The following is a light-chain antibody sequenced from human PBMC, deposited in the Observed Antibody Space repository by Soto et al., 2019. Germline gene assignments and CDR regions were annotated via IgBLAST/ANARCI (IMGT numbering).Light chain of an antibody. Sequence: QSVLTQPASVSGSPGQSITISCTGTISDVGYYDYVSWYEHHPGKAPRLMIYEVSNRPSGVSDRFSGSKSGNTASLTISGLQADDEADYYCSSYASSGTVVFGGGTKLTVL. J-gene: IGLJ2*01. CDR2: EVS. V-gene: IGLV2-14*01. CDR3: SSYASSGTVV. CDR1: ISDVGYYDY.